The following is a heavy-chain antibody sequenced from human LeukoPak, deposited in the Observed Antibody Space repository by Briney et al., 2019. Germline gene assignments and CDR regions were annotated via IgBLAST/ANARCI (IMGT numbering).Heavy chain of an antibody. CDR2: INWNGGST. CDR3: AREPRNYGDFNYYYYYYMDV. D-gene: IGHD4-17*01. V-gene: IGHV3-20*04. CDR1: GFTFDDYG. J-gene: IGHJ6*03. Sequence: PGGSLRLSCAASGFTFDDYGMSWVRQAPGKGLEWVSSINWNGGSTGYADSMKGRFTISRDNAKNSLYLQMNSLRAEDTALYYCAREPRNYGDFNYYYYYYMDVWGKGTTVTVSS.